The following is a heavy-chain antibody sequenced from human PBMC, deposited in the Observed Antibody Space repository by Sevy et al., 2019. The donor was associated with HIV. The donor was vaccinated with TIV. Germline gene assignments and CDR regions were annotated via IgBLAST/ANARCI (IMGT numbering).Heavy chain of an antibody. D-gene: IGHD5-12*01. CDR1: GFTFTDYG. J-gene: IGHJ4*02. V-gene: IGHV3-30*02. CDR3: AKALNIVATILN. Sequence: GGSLRLSCVASGFTFTDYGMHWVRQVPGRGLEWVAFIPFDGSREYYTDSVKGRFTISRDDSKNTLYLQMNSLRSEDTAVYYCAKALNIVATILNWGQRTLVTVSS. CDR2: IPFDGSRE.